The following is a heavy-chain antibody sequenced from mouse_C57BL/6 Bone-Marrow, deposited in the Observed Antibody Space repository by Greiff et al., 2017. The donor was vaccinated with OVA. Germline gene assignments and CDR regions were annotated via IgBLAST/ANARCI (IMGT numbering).Heavy chain of an antibody. CDR2: IYPGSGST. Sequence: QVQLQQPGAELVKPGASVKMSCKASGYTFTSYWITWVKQRTGQGLEWIGDIYPGSGSTNYNEKFKGKATLTADTSSSTAYMQLSSLTSEDSAVYYCATDFTPLIAYYFDYWGQGTTLTVSS. V-gene: IGHV1-55*01. CDR3: ATDFTPLIAYYFDY. J-gene: IGHJ2*01. CDR1: GYTFTSYW.